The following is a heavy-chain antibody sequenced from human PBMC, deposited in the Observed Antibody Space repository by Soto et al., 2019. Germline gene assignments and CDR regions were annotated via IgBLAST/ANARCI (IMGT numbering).Heavy chain of an antibody. CDR2: IYHSGST. Sequence: LRRTLSLTCAVSGGSISSSNWWSWVRQPPGKGLEWIGEIYHSGSTNYNPSLKSRVTISVDKSKNQFSLKLSSVTAADTAVYYCARHSNVGDYYDSSGYYYNYYGMDVWGQGTTVTVSS. V-gene: IGHV4-4*03. J-gene: IGHJ6*02. CDR1: GGSISSSNW. CDR3: ARHSNVGDYYDSSGYYYNYYGMDV. D-gene: IGHD3-22*01.